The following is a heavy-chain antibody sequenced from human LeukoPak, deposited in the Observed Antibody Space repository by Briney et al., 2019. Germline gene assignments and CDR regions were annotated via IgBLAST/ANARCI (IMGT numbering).Heavy chain of an antibody. CDR3: ARHRSLGGSGSSHYYYYYYMDV. Sequence: PSETLSLTCAVYGGSFSGYYWRWIRQPPGKGLEWIGGINHSVSTNYNPSLKRRVTISVDTSKNQFSLKLSSVTAADTAVYYCARHRSLGGSGSSHYYYYYYMDVWGKGTTVTISS. CDR1: GGSFSGYY. V-gene: IGHV4-34*01. D-gene: IGHD3-10*01. CDR2: INHSVST. J-gene: IGHJ6*03.